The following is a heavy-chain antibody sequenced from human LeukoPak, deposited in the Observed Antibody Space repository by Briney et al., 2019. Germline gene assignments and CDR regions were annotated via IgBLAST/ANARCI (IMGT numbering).Heavy chain of an antibody. V-gene: IGHV3-53*01. J-gene: IGHJ3*02. CDR3: AKDTAGELGFDI. CDR2: INTGGSA. CDR1: GFPLSPNY. D-gene: IGHD1-26*01. Sequence: GGSLRLSCGPTGFPLSPNYMSWVRQAPGKGLEWVSVINTGGSAFYADSVKGRFTISRDNSKSTLYLQMNSLRAEDTAVYYCAKDTAGELGFDIWGQGTMVTVSS.